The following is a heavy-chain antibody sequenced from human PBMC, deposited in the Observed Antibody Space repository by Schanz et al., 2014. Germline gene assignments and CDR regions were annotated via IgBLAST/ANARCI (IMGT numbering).Heavy chain of an antibody. D-gene: IGHD6-13*01. V-gene: IGHV4-30-2*01. J-gene: IGHJ4*02. CDR3: ARARSWPDY. Sequence: QLQLQESGSGLVKPSQTLSLTCGVSGGSISSGGSSWNWIRLPPGKGLEWIGSIYDGGSTYYNPSLKSRVTISVDTSKNQFSLRLSSVTAADTAVYYCARARSWPDYWGQGTLVTVSS. CDR2: IYDGGST. CDR1: GGSISSGGSS.